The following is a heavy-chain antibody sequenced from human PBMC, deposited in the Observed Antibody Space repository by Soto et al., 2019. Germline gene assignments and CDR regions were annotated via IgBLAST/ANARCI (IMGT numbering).Heavy chain of an antibody. CDR3: AKDWGVTIFGVVTEAIFDY. D-gene: IGHD3-3*01. CDR2: ISGSGGST. CDR1: GFTFSSYA. Sequence: GGSLRLSCAASGFTFSSYAMSWVRQAPGKGLEWVSAISGSGGSTYYADSVKGRFTISRDNSKNTLYLQMNSLRAEDTAVYYCAKDWGVTIFGVVTEAIFDYWGQGTLVTVSS. J-gene: IGHJ4*02. V-gene: IGHV3-23*01.